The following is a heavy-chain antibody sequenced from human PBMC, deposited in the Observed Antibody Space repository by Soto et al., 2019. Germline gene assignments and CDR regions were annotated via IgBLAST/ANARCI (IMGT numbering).Heavy chain of an antibody. V-gene: IGHV3-33*01. Sequence: QVQLVESGGGVVQPGGSLRLSCAPSGFIFSSYGMHWVRQAPGKGLEWVAVIKYDGSNKYYADSVKGRFNISRDNSKNTLYLAMNSLRAEDTAVYYCARVKQGRGGYDSPFDYWGQGTLVTVSS. J-gene: IGHJ4*02. CDR2: IKYDGSNK. CDR1: GFIFSSYG. CDR3: ARVKQGRGGYDSPFDY. D-gene: IGHD5-12*01.